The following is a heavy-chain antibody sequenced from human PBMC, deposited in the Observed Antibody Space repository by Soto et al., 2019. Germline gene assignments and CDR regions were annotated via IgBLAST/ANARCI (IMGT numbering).Heavy chain of an antibody. CDR1: GYTFTGYY. J-gene: IGHJ4*02. D-gene: IGHD3-9*01. CDR3: ARDKSPYYDILTGYPWYFDY. CDR2: INPNSGGT. V-gene: IGHV1-2*02. Sequence: GASVKVSCKASGYTFTGYYMHWVLQAPGQGLEWMGWINPNSGGTNYAQKFQGRVTMTRDTSISTAYMELSRLRSDDTAVYYCARDKSPYYDILTGYPWYFDYWGQGTLVTVSS.